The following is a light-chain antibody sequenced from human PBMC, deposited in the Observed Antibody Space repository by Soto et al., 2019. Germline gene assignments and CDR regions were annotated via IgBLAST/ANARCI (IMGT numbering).Light chain of an antibody. CDR1: QSVNSN. CDR3: QQYNDWPLT. V-gene: IGKV3-15*01. Sequence: EIVMTQSPATLSVSPGERATLSCRASQSVNSNLAWYQQKPGQAPRLLIYGASTRATVIPVTFSGSGSGTEFTLTITSLQSEDVAVYYCQQYNDWPLTFGGGTKVETK. J-gene: IGKJ4*01. CDR2: GAS.